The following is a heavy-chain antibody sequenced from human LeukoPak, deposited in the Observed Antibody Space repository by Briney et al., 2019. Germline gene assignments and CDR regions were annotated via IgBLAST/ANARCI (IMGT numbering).Heavy chain of an antibody. Sequence: GGSLRLSCAASGFIFSNYSMNWVRQAPGKGLEWVSYISSSGSTTSYADSVKGRFTISRDNAKNSLFLLMNSLRDEDTAVYYCAKDGRNYYDWKYYFDYWGQGTLVTVSS. V-gene: IGHV3-48*02. CDR1: GFIFSNYS. CDR2: ISSSGSTT. CDR3: AKDGRNYYDWKYYFDY. J-gene: IGHJ4*02. D-gene: IGHD3-22*01.